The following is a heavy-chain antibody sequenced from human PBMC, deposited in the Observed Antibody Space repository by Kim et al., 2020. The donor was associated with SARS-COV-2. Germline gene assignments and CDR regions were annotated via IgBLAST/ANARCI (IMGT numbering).Heavy chain of an antibody. CDR2: ISSSSYI. J-gene: IGHJ4*02. V-gene: IGHV3-21*01. Sequence: WGSLRLSCAASGFTFSSYSRNWVRQAPGKGLEWGSSISSSSYIYYADSVKGRFTISRDNAKNSLYLQMNSLIAEDTAVYYCARDGYEILTRLVYWGPGTLVSVSS. D-gene: IGHD3-9*01. CDR1: GFTFSSYS. CDR3: ARDGYEILTRLVY.